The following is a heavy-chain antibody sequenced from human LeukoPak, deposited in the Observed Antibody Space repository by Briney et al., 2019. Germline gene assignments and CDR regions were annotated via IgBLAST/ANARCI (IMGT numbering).Heavy chain of an antibody. CDR2: IYYSGGT. Sequence: PSETLSLTCTVPGGSLSSCYWSWIRQPPGKGLEWPGYIYYSGGTNYNPSLKSRVTISVDTSKNQFSLRLSSVTAADTAVYYCARQEQQLIYSWFDPWGQGTLVTVSS. V-gene: IGHV4-59*01. D-gene: IGHD6-13*01. J-gene: IGHJ5*02. CDR1: GGSLSSCY. CDR3: ARQEQQLIYSWFDP.